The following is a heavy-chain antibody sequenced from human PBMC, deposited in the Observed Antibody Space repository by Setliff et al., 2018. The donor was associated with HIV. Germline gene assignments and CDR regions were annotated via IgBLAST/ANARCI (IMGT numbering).Heavy chain of an antibody. D-gene: IGHD3-10*01. V-gene: IGHV4-39*07. CDR2: IYYSGST. J-gene: IGHJ5*02. Sequence: PSETLSLTCTISGGSISSGTYYWGWIRQPPGKGLEWIGSIYYSGSTYYNPSLKSRITISVDTSKNQFSLKLSSVTAADPAVYCCARLGDYGSAGWFDPWGQGTLVTVS. CDR3: ARLGDYGSAGWFDP. CDR1: GGSISSGTYY.